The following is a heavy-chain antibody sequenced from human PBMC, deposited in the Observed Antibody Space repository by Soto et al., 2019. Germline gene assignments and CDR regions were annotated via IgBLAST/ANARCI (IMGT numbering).Heavy chain of an antibody. J-gene: IGHJ4*02. CDR1: GFTFSSYW. CDR3: VRDGEGF. D-gene: IGHD2-21*01. V-gene: IGHV3-74*03. Sequence: EVQLVESGGGLVQPGGSLRLSCAASGFTFSSYWMHWVRQVSGKGLVWVSRVYSDGSITEYVDSVKGRFTMSRDNAKNTLYLQMNNLRVEDTAVYYCVRDGEGFWGQGTLVTVSS. CDR2: VYSDGSIT.